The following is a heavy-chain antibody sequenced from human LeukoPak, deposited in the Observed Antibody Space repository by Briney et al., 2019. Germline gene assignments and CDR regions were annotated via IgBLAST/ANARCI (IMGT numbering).Heavy chain of an antibody. Sequence: GGSLRLSCAVSGFTFRNAGMHWVRQAPGKGLEWVAVIWYDGSQKYYADSVKGRFTISRDNSKNMLYLHMNSLRAEDTAVYFCARDRGDYNHNFDYWGQGTLVTVSS. J-gene: IGHJ4*02. CDR1: GFTFRNAG. CDR3: ARDRGDYNHNFDY. D-gene: IGHD4-17*01. V-gene: IGHV3-33*01. CDR2: IWYDGSQK.